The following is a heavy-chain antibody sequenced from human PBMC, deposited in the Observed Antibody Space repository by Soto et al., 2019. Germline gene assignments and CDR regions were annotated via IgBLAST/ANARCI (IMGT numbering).Heavy chain of an antibody. CDR2: IYWDDDK. J-gene: IGHJ4*02. D-gene: IGHD3-3*01. CDR3: AHRVLRAVFGLVTTTAIYFDF. CDR1: GFSLTTSGVG. Sequence: QITLNESGPTVVKPTETLTLTCTFSGFSLTTSGVGVGWVRQSPGKAPEGLAFIYWDDDKRYSTSLKSRLTITKDTSKNQVVLTMANVDPADTATYYCAHRVLRAVFGLVTTTAIYFDFWGQGTQVVVSS. V-gene: IGHV2-5*02.